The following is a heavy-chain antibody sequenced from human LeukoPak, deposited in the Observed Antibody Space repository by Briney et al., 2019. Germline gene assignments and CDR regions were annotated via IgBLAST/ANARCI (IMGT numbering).Heavy chain of an antibody. CDR3: ARDSHYYDSSGYLDY. D-gene: IGHD3-22*01. Sequence: GGSLRLSCAASGFTFSSYWMSWVRQAPGKGLEWVASIKQDGSEKYYVDSVKGRFTISRDNAKNSLYLQMNSLRAEDTAVYYCARDSHYYDSSGYLDYWGQGTLVTVSS. J-gene: IGHJ4*02. V-gene: IGHV3-7*01. CDR2: IKQDGSEK. CDR1: GFTFSSYW.